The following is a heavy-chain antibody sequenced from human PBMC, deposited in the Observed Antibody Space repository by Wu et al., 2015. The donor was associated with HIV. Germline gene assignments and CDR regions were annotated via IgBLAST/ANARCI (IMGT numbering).Heavy chain of an antibody. J-gene: IGHJ4*02. Sequence: QSGPVLTQPGTSVKVSCETSGYTFSQYSIHWVRQAPGQRLEWLGWISIYNPATGYAQKFRDRISMTTDPSTNTAYMELRSLRSDDTAIYFCARGGKCSGGSWFYYYFDYWGQERLVTVSS. D-gene: IGHD3-10*02. CDR3: ARGGKCSGGSWFYYYFDY. CDR1: GYTFSQYS. CDR2: ISIYNPAT. V-gene: IGHV1-2*02.